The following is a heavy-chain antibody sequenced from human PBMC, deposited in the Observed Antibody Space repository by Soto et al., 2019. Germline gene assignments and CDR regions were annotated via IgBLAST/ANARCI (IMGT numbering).Heavy chain of an antibody. CDR2: ISDSGGST. CDR3: VKRDLAY. V-gene: IGHV3-23*01. Sequence: EVQVLESGGGLVQPGGSLRLSCAVSGLTFKSYAMSLVRQAPGKGLEWVSTISDSGGSTSYADSVKGRLTISRDNSMNTLYLQMDSLRVEDTAVYYCVKRDLAYWGQGTLVTVSS. J-gene: IGHJ1*01. CDR1: GLTFKSYA.